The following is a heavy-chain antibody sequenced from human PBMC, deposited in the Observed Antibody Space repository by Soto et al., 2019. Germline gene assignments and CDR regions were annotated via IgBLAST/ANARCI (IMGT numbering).Heavy chain of an antibody. D-gene: IGHD6-13*01. CDR3: ARRYSSAFDI. J-gene: IGHJ3*02. CDR2: IYYSGST. Sequence: ETLSLTCTVSGGSISSSSYFWGWFRQPPGKGLEWIGNIYYSGSTYYNPSLKSRVTISVDTSKNQFSLKLSSVTAADTAVYYCARRYSSAFDIWGQGTMVTVSS. V-gene: IGHV4-39*01. CDR1: GGSISSSSYF.